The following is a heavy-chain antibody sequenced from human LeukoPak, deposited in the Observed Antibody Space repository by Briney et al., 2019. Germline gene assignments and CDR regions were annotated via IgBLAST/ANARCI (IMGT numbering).Heavy chain of an antibody. J-gene: IGHJ3*02. V-gene: IGHV3-23*01. D-gene: IGHD3-22*01. CDR1: GFTFRSYA. Sequence: GGSLRLSCAASGFTFRSYAMSWVRQAPGKGLEWVSAISGSGGSTYYADSVKGRFTISRDNSKNTLYLQMNSLRAEDTAVYYCAKDRATYYYDSSGYIDAFDIWGQGTMVTVSS. CDR3: AKDRATYYYDSSGYIDAFDI. CDR2: ISGSGGST.